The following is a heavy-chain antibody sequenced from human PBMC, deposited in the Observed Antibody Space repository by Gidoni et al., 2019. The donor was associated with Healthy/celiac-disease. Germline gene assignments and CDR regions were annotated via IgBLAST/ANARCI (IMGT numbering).Heavy chain of an antibody. CDR1: GFTFSSYW. V-gene: IGHV3-74*01. D-gene: IGHD2-2*01. CDR2: INSDGSST. Sequence: EVQLVESGGGLVQPGGSLRLSCAASGFTFSSYWMHWVRQAPGKGLVWVSRINSDGSSTSYADSVKGRFTISRDNAKNTLYLQMNSLRAEDTAVYYCGRYCSSTSCYEGGNYWGQGTLVTVSS. J-gene: IGHJ4*02. CDR3: GRYCSSTSCYEGGNY.